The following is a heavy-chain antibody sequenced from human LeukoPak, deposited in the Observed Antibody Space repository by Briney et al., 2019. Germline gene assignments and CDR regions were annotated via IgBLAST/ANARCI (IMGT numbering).Heavy chain of an antibody. Sequence: GGSLRLSCAASGFTFSSYAMSWIRQAPGKGLEWISYISPTGSRIYYTDSVKGRFTISRDNAKKSLILQMNSLRADDTAVYYCARDYAGDTSGLVLDYWGQGTLVTVSS. CDR1: GFTFSSYA. J-gene: IGHJ4*02. V-gene: IGHV3-11*01. D-gene: IGHD3-22*01. CDR2: ISPTGSRI. CDR3: ARDYAGDTSGLVLDY.